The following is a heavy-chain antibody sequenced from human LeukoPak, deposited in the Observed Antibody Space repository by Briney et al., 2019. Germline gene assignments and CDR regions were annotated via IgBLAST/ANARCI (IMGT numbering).Heavy chain of an antibody. V-gene: IGHV3-30-3*02. CDR1: GFTFSSYA. Sequence: GGSLRLSCAASGFTFSSYAMHWVRQAPGKGLEWVAVISYDGSNKYYADSVKGRFTISRDNSKNTLYVQMNSLRAEDTAVYYCAKPPYEDDYYFDYWGQGTLVTVSS. J-gene: IGHJ4*02. CDR3: AKPPYEDDYYFDY. CDR2: ISYDGSNK. D-gene: IGHD3-22*01.